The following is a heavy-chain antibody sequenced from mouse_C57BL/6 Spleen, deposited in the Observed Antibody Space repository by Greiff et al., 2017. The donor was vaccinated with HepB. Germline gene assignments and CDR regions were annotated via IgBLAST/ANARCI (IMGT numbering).Heavy chain of an antibody. V-gene: IGHV1-69*01. J-gene: IGHJ2*01. D-gene: IGHD1-1*01. Sequence: QVQLQQPGAELVMPGASVKLSCKASGYTFTSYWMHWVKQRHGQGLEWIGEIDPSDSYTNYNQKFKGKSTLTVDKSSSTAYMQLSSLTSEDSAVYYCARSARYYYGPDYWGQGTTLTVSS. CDR3: ARSARYYYGPDY. CDR1: GYTFTSYW. CDR2: IDPSDSYT.